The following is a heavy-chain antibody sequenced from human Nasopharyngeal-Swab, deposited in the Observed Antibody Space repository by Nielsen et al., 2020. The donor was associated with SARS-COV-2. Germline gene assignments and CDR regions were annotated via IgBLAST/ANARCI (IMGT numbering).Heavy chain of an antibody. CDR2: ISSSASTI. D-gene: IGHD5-18*01. J-gene: IGHJ4*02. V-gene: IGHV3-11*01. CDR1: GFTFSDYY. Sequence: GESLKISSAASGFTFSDYYMSWIRPAPGKGLEWVSYISSSASTIYYADSVKGRFTISRDNAKNSLYLQMNSLRAEDTAVYYCARARGIQLWDGPVVDYWGQGTLVTVSS. CDR3: ARARGIQLWDGPVVDY.